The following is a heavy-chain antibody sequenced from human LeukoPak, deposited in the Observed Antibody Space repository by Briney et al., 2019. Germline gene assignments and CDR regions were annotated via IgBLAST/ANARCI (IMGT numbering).Heavy chain of an antibody. CDR2: IYTSGST. V-gene: IGHV4-4*07. J-gene: IGHJ4*02. D-gene: IGHD6-19*01. CDR1: GSSISSYY. CDR3: ARIYSSGWYDVGFDY. Sequence: SETLSLTCTVSGSSISSYYWSWIRQPAGKGLEWIGRIYTSGSTNYNPSLKSRVTMSVDTSKNQFSLKLSSVTAADTAVYYCARIYSSGWYDVGFDYWGQGTLVTVSS.